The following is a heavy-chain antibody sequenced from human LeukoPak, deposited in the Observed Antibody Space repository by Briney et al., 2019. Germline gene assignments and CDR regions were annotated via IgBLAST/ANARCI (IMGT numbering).Heavy chain of an antibody. CDR1: GGSISSYY. CDR3: ARARVEMATKISPKIYDY. D-gene: IGHD5-24*01. J-gene: IGHJ4*02. CDR2: IYYSGST. V-gene: IGHV4-59*01. Sequence: KSSETLSLTCTVPGGSISSYYWSWIRQPPGKGLEWIGYIYYSGSTNYNPSLKSRVTISVDTSKNQFSLKLSSVTAADTAVYYYARARVEMATKISPKIYDYWGQGTLVTVSS.